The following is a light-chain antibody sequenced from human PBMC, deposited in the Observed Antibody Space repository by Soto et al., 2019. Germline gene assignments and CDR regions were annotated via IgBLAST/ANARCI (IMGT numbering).Light chain of an antibody. J-gene: IGKJ5*01. CDR2: AAS. V-gene: IGKV3D-20*02. CDR3: QQRSNWPSIT. Sequence: IVLTQSPGTLSLSPGERATLSCRASQSVSSSYLVWHQQKPGQAHRLLIYAASRRATGIPDRFSGSGSGTDFTLTISRLEPEDFAVYYCQQRSNWPSITFGQGTRLEIK. CDR1: QSVSSSY.